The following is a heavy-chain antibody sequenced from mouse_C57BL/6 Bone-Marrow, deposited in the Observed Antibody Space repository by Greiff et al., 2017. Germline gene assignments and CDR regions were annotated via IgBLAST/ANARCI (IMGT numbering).Heavy chain of an antibody. J-gene: IGHJ2*01. Sequence: VQLQQSGPELVKPGASVKISCKASGYTFTDYYMNWVKQSHGKSLEWIGDINPNNGGTSYNQKFKGKATLTVDKSSSTAYMELRSLTSEDSAVYYCAKEGLTGDYWGQGTTLTVSS. V-gene: IGHV1-26*01. CDR1: GYTFTDYY. D-gene: IGHD4-1*01. CDR3: AKEGLTGDY. CDR2: INPNNGGT.